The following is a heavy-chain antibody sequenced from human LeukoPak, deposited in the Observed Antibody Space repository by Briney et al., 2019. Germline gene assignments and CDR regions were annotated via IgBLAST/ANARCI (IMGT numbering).Heavy chain of an antibody. J-gene: IGHJ4*02. V-gene: IGHV3-74*01. D-gene: IGHD3-22*01. CDR3: AMIKEG. CDR1: GFTFSNNW. CDR2: INSEGRTT. Sequence: PGGSLRLSCAASGFTFSNNWMHWVRQAPGKGLVWVSRINSEGRTTTYADSVKGRVTISRDNAKNTLYPQMNSMRAEDTAVYYCAMIKEGWGQGTLVTVSS.